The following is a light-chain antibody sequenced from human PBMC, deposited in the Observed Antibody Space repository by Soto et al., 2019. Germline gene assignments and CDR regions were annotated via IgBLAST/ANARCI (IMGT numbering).Light chain of an antibody. CDR2: GAS. J-gene: IGKJ1*01. Sequence: EIVLTQSPGTLSLSPGEGATLSCRASQSVSSSYLAWYQQNRGQAPRLLIYGASTRATGTPDRFSGSGSGTDFTLTITRLEPEDFAVYYCQQYGSSRWTFGHGTKVEIK. CDR3: QQYGSSRWT. CDR1: QSVSSSY. V-gene: IGKV3-20*01.